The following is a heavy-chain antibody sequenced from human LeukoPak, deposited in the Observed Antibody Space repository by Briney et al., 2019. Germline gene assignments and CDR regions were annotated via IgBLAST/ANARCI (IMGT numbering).Heavy chain of an antibody. J-gene: IGHJ5*02. CDR1: GGSISSYY. D-gene: IGHD2-2*01. V-gene: IGHV4-4*07. CDR3: ARGHEVVPAATNWFDP. Sequence: SETLSLTCTVSGGSISSYYWSWIRQPAGKGLEWIGRIYTSGSTNYNPSLKSRVTMLVDTSKNQFSLKLSSVTAADTAVYYCARGHEVVPAATNWFDPWGQGTLVTVSS. CDR2: IYTSGST.